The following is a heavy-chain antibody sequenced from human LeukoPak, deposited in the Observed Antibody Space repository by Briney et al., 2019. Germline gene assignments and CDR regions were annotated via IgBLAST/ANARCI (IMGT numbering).Heavy chain of an antibody. CDR1: GGTFSSYA. CDR3: ARWGSDCSSTSCYVGHFDY. CDR2: IIPIFGTA. Sequence: GASVKVSCKASGGTFSSYAISWVRQAPGQGLEWMGGIIPIFGTANYAQKFQGRVTITADESTSTAYMELSSLRSEDTAVYYCARWGSDCSSTSCYVGHFDYWGQGTLVTVSS. J-gene: IGHJ4*02. V-gene: IGHV1-69*13. D-gene: IGHD2-2*01.